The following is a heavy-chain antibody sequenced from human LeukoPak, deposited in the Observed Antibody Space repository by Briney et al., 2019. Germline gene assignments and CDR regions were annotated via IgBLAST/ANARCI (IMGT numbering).Heavy chain of an antibody. V-gene: IGHV3-7*03. J-gene: IGHJ4*02. CDR1: GFTFSTYR. Sequence: GGSLRLSCAASGFTFSTYRMSWVRQAPGKGLEWVANIKQDGSEKYYVDSVKGRFTISRDNAKKSLYLQMNSLRAEDTAVYYCARDISPYYYGSGRNLFDYWGQGTLVTVSS. CDR2: IKQDGSEK. CDR3: ARDISPYYYGSGRNLFDY. D-gene: IGHD3-10*01.